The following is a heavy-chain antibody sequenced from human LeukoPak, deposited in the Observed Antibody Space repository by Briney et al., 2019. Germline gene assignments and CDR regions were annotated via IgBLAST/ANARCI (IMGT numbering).Heavy chain of an antibody. CDR1: GYTSTGYY. CDR3: ARLCSSTSCYVSDAFDI. D-gene: IGHD2-2*01. J-gene: IGHJ3*02. Sequence: ASVKVSCKASGYTSTGYYMHWVRQMPGKGLEWMGIIYPGDSDTRYSPSFQGQVTISADKSISTAYLQWSSLKASDTAMYYCARLCSSTSCYVSDAFDIWGQGTMVTVSS. V-gene: IGHV5-51*01. CDR2: IYPGDSDT.